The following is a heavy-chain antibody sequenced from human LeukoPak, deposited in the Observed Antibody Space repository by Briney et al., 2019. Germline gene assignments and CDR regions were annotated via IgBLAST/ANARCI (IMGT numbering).Heavy chain of an antibody. CDR3: AELMSGYAGVDY. CDR1: GFTFSSYG. D-gene: IGHD5-12*01. Sequence: GGSLRLSCAASGFTFSSYGMHWVRQAPGKGLEWVAVISYDGSNKYYADSVKGRFTISRDNSKNTLYLQMNSLRAEDTAVYYCAELMSGYAGVDYWGQGTLVTVSS. CDR2: ISYDGSNK. V-gene: IGHV3-30*03. J-gene: IGHJ4*02.